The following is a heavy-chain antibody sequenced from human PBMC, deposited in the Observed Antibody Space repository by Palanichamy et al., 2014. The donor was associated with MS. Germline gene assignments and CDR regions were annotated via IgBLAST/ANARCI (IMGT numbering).Heavy chain of an antibody. D-gene: IGHD3-16*02. V-gene: IGHV4-39*01. CDR3: ARHLFYIWGSYRLRTSFPFDI. Sequence: QLQLQESGPGLVKPSETLSLTCTVSGGSSSSSIYYWGWIRQPPGKGLEWIGTIYYSGSTYYNPSLKSRVNISVDTSKHQFSLNLSSVTAADTAVYYCARHLFYIWGSYRLRTSFPFDIWGQGTMVTVSS. CDR2: IYYSGST. CDR1: GGSSSSSIYY. J-gene: IGHJ3*02.